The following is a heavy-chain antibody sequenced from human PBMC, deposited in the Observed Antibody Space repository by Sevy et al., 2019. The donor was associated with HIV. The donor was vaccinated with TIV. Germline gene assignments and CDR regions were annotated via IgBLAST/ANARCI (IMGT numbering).Heavy chain of an antibody. CDR2: MNPNSGNT. D-gene: IGHD3-10*01. Sequence: ASVKVSCKASGYTFTSYDINWVRQATGQGLEWMGWMNPNSGNTGYAQKFQGRVTITRNTSISTAYMEPRSLRSEDTAVYYCARGLYGSGSYYRKRGESYYYYMDVWGKGTTVTVSS. V-gene: IGHV1-8*03. J-gene: IGHJ6*03. CDR1: GYTFTSYD. CDR3: ARGLYGSGSYYRKRGESYYYYMDV.